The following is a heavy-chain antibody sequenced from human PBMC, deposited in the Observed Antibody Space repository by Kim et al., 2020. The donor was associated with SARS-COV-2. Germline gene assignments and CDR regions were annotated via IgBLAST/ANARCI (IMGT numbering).Heavy chain of an antibody. CDR3: TTDLDIVVVVAAPSRDFDI. CDR2: IKSKTDGGTT. V-gene: IGHV3-15*01. J-gene: IGHJ3*02. CDR1: GFTFSNAW. Sequence: GGSLRLSCAASGFTFSNAWMSWVRQAPGKGLEWVGRIKSKTDGGTTDYAAPVKGRFTISRDDSKNTLYLQMNSLKTEDTAVYYCTTDLDIVVVVAAPSRDFDIWGQGTMVTVSS. D-gene: IGHD2-15*01.